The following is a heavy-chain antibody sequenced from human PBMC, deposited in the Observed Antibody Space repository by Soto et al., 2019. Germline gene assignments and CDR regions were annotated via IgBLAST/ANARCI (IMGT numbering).Heavy chain of an antibody. CDR2: FSRSNGVA. V-gene: IGHV3-23*01. J-gene: IGHJ4*02. CDR1: GFTFSHYT. D-gene: IGHD4-4*01. CDR3: AKGDSDYYFDS. Sequence: EVQMLESGGYLVQPGGSLRVSCASGFTFSHYTMAWVRQAPGKGLEWVSGFSRSNGVAYYADSVKGRFTISRDNSKNTLYLQMNSLRVDDTALYFCAKGDSDYYFDSLGQGTLVTVSS.